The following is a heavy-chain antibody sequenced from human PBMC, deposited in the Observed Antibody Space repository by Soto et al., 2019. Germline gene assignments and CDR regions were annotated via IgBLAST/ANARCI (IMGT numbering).Heavy chain of an antibody. CDR1: GVSVSSNTYH. D-gene: IGHD7-27*01. J-gene: IGHJ4*02. V-gene: IGHV4-61*01. CDR2: QRGNT. Sequence: QVQLQESGPGMVKPSETLSLTCAVSGVSVSSNTYHWTWIRQPPGKGLEWIGQRGNTNDNPSLKSRITISVDTSKNQFSLSLRSVTAADTAIYYCADYKVWGAGDGYWGQGTLVTVSA. CDR3: ADYKVWGAGDGY.